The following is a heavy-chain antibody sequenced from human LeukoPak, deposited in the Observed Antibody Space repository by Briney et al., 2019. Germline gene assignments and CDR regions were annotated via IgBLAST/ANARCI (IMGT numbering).Heavy chain of an antibody. J-gene: IGHJ4*02. V-gene: IGHV4-59*01. CDR3: ARDWTSGFHSLDY. CDR2: IYYRGST. D-gene: IGHD3-22*01. CDR1: GGSITSYY. Sequence: SETLSLTCTVSGGSITSYYWSWIRQPPGKGLEWIGYIYYRGSTNHNPSLTSRVTMSVDTSKNQFSLKLSSVTAADTAVYYCARDWTSGFHSLDYWGQGTLVTVSS.